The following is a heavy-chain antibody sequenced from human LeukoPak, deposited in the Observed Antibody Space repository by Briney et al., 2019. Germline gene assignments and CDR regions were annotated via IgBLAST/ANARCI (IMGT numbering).Heavy chain of an antibody. J-gene: IGHJ5*02. D-gene: IGHD6-19*01. CDR3: ARAIAVAGLGWFDP. Sequence: SETLSLTCTVSGGSISSYYWSWIRQPPGKGLEWIGYIYYSGSTNYNPSLKSRVTISEDTSKNQFSLKLSSVTAADTAVYYCARAIAVAGLGWFDPWGQGTLVTVSS. CDR2: IYYSGST. V-gene: IGHV4-59*08. CDR1: GGSISSYY.